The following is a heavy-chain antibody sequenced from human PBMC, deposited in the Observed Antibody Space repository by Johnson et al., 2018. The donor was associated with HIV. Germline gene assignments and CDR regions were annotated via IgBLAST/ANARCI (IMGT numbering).Heavy chain of an antibody. CDR1: GFTFSSYG. CDR2: IWYDGSNK. J-gene: IGHJ3*02. D-gene: IGHD6-19*01. CDR3: ARAKRTIGRVWLEGDDALEI. V-gene: IGHV3-33*01. Sequence: QVQLVESGGGVVQPGRSLRLSCAASGFTFSSYGMHWVRQAPGKGLEGVAVIWYDGSNKYYADSVKGRFTISRDNSKNTLYVEMNSLRAEGQEVYDCARAKRTIGRVWLEGDDALEIWGQGTMVTVSS.